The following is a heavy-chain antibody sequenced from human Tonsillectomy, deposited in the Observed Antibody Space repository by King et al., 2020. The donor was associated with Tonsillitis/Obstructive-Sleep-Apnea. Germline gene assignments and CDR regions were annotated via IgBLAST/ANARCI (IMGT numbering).Heavy chain of an antibody. J-gene: IGHJ5*02. D-gene: IGHD3-10*01. V-gene: IGHV3-15*04. Sequence: VQLVESGGGLVKPGGSLRLSCAASGFTFTNAWMSWVCQAPGKGLEWVGRIEPNTEGGPTDYAEPVKGRFTISRDDSENTLYLQMNSLKTEDTAVYFCTRGGHWFDPWGRGTLVTVSS. CDR2: IEPNTEGGPT. CDR3: TRGGHWFDP. CDR1: GFTFTNAW.